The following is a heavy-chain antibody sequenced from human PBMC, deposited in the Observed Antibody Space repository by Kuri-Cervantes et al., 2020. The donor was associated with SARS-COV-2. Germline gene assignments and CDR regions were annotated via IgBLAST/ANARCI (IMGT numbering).Heavy chain of an antibody. J-gene: IGHJ6*03. Sequence: GSLRLSCAASGFTFSSYAMSWVRQAPGEGLEWIGEINHSGSTNYNPSLKSRVTISVDTSKNQFSLKLSSVTAADTAVYYCARDGVVDTAMVRYYYYYMDVWGKGTTVTVSS. CDR2: INHSGST. CDR3: ARDGVVDTAMVRYYYYYMDV. D-gene: IGHD5-18*01. V-gene: IGHV4-34*01. CDR1: GFTFSSYA.